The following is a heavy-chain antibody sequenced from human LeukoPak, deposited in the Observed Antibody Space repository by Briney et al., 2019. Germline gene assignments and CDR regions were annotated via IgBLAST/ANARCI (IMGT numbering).Heavy chain of an antibody. CDR2: TYYRSKWHN. Sequence: SQTLSLTCAISGDSVSSNSAAWNWIRQSPSRGLEWLGRTYYRSKWHNDYAVSVKSRITINPDTSKNQFSLQLNSVTPEDTAVYYCAREKGTVGGWAYWYFDLWGRGTLVTVSS. CDR3: AREKGTVGGWAYWYFDL. D-gene: IGHD6-19*01. V-gene: IGHV6-1*01. J-gene: IGHJ2*01. CDR1: GDSVSSNSAA.